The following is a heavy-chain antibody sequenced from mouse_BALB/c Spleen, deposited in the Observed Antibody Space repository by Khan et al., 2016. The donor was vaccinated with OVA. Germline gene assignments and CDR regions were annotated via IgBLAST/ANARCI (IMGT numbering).Heavy chain of an antibody. D-gene: IGHD1-1*01. CDR3: ARKYGGDFAY. Sequence: EVKLVESGPELVKPGASVKISCKASGYSFTGYFMNWVMQSHGKSLEWIGRINPHIGETYYNQKFKGKATLTVDESSSTAHMELRSLASEDSAVYYCARKYGGDFAYWGQGTTLTVSS. CDR2: INPHIGET. CDR1: GYSFTGYF. V-gene: IGHV1-20*02. J-gene: IGHJ2*01.